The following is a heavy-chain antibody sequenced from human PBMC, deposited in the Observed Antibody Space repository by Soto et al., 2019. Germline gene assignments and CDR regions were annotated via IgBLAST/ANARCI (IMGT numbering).Heavy chain of an antibody. CDR3: ATSYCSSTSCYQRYGMDV. D-gene: IGHD2-2*01. CDR2: IYPGDSDT. Sequence: PGESLKISCKGSGYSFTSYWIGWVRQMPGKGLEWMGIIYPGDSDTRYSPSFQGQVTIPADKSISTAYLQWSSLKASNTAMYYCATSYCSSTSCYQRYGMDVWGQGTTVTVSS. J-gene: IGHJ6*02. V-gene: IGHV5-51*01. CDR1: GYSFTSYW.